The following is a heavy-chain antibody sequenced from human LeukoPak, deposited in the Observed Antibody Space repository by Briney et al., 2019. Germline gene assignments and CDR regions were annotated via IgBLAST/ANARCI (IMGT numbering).Heavy chain of an antibody. CDR3: ARGSRGDNFDY. CDR1: GGSISSSSYY. V-gene: IGHV4-39*07. CDR2: IYYSGST. J-gene: IGHJ4*02. Sequence: SETLSLTCTVSGGSISSSSYYWGWIRQPPGKGLEWIGSIYYSGSTYYNPSLKSRVTISVDTSKNQFSLKLSSVTAADTAVYYCARGSRGDNFDYWGQGTLVTVSS. D-gene: IGHD7-27*01.